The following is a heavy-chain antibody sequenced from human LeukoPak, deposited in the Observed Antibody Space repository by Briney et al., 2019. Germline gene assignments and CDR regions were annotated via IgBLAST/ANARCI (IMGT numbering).Heavy chain of an antibody. J-gene: IGHJ4*02. CDR1: GGSFNDYY. CDR3: ARRGPGATVDY. V-gene: IGHV4-34*01. Sequence: SETLSLTCAVYGGSFNDYYWSWIRQPPGKGLEWIGEVNHSGRTNYNPSLKSRVTVSQDTSKNQFSLKLRSVTAADTAVYFRARRGPGATVDYWGQGTLVTVSS. D-gene: IGHD4/OR15-4a*01. CDR2: VNHSGRT.